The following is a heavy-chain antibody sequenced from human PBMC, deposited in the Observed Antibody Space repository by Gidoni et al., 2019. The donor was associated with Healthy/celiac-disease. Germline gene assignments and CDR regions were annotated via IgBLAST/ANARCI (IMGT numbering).Heavy chain of an antibody. Sequence: QVQLVESGGGVVQPGRSLRLSCAASGFTFSSYAMHWVRQAPGKGLEWVAVISYDGSNKYYADSVKGRFTISRDNSKNTLYLQMNSLRAEDTAVYYCARDGKTTIAVAATNPGYWGQGTLVTVSS. CDR1: GFTFSSYA. J-gene: IGHJ4*02. D-gene: IGHD6-19*01. CDR3: ARDGKTTIAVAATNPGY. CDR2: ISYDGSNK. V-gene: IGHV3-30-3*01.